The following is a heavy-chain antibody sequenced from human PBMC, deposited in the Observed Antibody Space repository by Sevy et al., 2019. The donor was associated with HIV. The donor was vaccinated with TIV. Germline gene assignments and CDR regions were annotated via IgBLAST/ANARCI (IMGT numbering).Heavy chain of an antibody. CDR1: GFTFSDYY. V-gene: IGHV3-11*01. Sequence: GGSLRLSCAASGFTFSDYYMSWIRQAPGKGLEWVSYISSSGSTIYYADSVKGRFTISRDNAKNSLYLKMNSMRAEDTAVYYCARGGIAAHDPTYYYYSGMDVWGQGTTVTVSS. J-gene: IGHJ6*02. CDR3: ARGGIAAHDPTYYYYSGMDV. CDR2: ISSSGSTI. D-gene: IGHD6-25*01.